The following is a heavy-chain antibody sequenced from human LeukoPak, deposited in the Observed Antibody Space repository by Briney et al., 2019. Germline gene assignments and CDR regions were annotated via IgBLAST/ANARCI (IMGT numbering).Heavy chain of an antibody. V-gene: IGHV3-23*01. D-gene: IGHD3-9*01. Sequence: GGSLRLSCAASGFTFSSYAMSWVRQAPGKGLEWVSAISGSGGSTYYADSVKGRFTISRDNSKNTLYLQMNSLRAEDTAVYYCAKADDILTGYLFGFDYWGQGTLVTVSS. CDR1: GFTFSSYA. J-gene: IGHJ4*02. CDR2: ISGSGGST. CDR3: AKADDILTGYLFGFDY.